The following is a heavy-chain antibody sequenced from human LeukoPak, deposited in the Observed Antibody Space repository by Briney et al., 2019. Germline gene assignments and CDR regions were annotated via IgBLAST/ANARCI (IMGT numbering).Heavy chain of an antibody. V-gene: IGHV3-7*01. CDR1: GFTFSHYW. CDR3: ARDHNVADV. Sequence: GGSLRLPCVASGFTFSHYWMTWYRQAPGKGLEWVANLNQDGSIQAYGDSVRGRFTISRDNAKNSVYIQMNSLGVEDTAMYFCARDHNVADVWGRGTKVTVSS. D-gene: IGHD2-8*01. CDR2: LNQDGSIQ. J-gene: IGHJ3*01.